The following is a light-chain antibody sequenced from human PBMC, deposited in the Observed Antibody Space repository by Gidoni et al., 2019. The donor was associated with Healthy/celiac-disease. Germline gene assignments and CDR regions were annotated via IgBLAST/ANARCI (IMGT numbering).Light chain of an antibody. V-gene: IGKV3-15*01. CDR2: GAS. CDR1: QSVSSN. J-gene: IGKJ5*01. CDR3: QQYNNWPPIT. Sequence: EIVMTQSPATLSGAPGERATLSCRASQSVSSNLAWYQQKPGQAPRLLIYGASTRATGIPARFSGSGSGTEFTLTISSLQSEDFAVYYCQQYNNWPPITFXQXTRLEIK.